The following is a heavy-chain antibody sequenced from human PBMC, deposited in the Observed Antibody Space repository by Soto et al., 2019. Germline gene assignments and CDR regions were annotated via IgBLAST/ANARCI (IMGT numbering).Heavy chain of an antibody. J-gene: IGHJ3*02. D-gene: IGHD5-12*01. V-gene: IGHV1-69*08. CDR1: GGTFSSYT. Sequence: QVQLVQSGAEVKKPGSSVKVSCKASGGTFSSYTISWVRQAPGQGLEWMGRIIPILGIANYAQKFQDRVTNTADKSTSTGYMELSSLRSEDTAVYYWARDTPGEYSCSTDAFDIWGQGTMVTVSS. CDR3: ARDTPGEYSCSTDAFDI. CDR2: IIPILGIA.